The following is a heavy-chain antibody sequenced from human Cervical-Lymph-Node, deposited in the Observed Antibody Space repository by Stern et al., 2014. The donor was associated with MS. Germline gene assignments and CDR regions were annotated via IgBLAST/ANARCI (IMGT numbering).Heavy chain of an antibody. J-gene: IGHJ5*02. V-gene: IGHV4-31*03. D-gene: IGHD2/OR15-2a*01. CDR2: IHSTGST. CDR3: ARNSPFDP. CDR1: GGPLISGGHL. Sequence: VQLVQSGPGLVKPSQTLSLTCSVSGGPLISGGHLWSWIPQPPGEGLEWIGYIHSTGSTYYNPSLRSRVAISLDPSQNLFSLSLTSVTAADTAVYYCARNSPFDPWGQGTLVTVSS.